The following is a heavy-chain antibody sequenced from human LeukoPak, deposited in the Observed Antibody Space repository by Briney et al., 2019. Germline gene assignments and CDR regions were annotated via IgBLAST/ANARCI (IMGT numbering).Heavy chain of an antibody. CDR2: IYYSGST. CDR1: GGSISSSSYY. Sequence: SETLSLTCTVSGGSISSSSYYWGWIRQPPGKGLEWIGSIYYSGSTYYNPSLKSRVTISVDTSKNQFSLKLSSVTAADTAVYYCATATGVAVAGTSPILMDVWGQGTTVTVSS. V-gene: IGHV4-39*07. D-gene: IGHD6-19*01. J-gene: IGHJ6*02. CDR3: ATATGVAVAGTSPILMDV.